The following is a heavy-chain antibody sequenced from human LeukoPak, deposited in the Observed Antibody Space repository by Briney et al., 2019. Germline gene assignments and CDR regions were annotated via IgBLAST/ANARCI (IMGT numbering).Heavy chain of an antibody. CDR2: IDNSGYAT. CDR1: GFPFNSYA. CDR3: ARVSIRTQNFDY. J-gene: IGHJ4*02. Sequence: SGESLRLSCEVSGFPFNSYAMNWVRQAPGKGLEWVSGIDNSGYATYHADSVKGRFTIFRDNAKDTLYMQMNGLRVEDTAVYYCARVSIRTQNFDYWGQGTRVTVSS. D-gene: IGHD2-21*01. V-gene: IGHV3-23*05.